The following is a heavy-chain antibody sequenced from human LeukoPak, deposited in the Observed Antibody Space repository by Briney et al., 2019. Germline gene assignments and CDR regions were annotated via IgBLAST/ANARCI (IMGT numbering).Heavy chain of an antibody. CDR3: ARDVTTYYYDSSGYYHNSDAFDI. V-gene: IGHV3-21*01. CDR2: ISSSSGYI. D-gene: IGHD3-22*01. J-gene: IGHJ3*02. Sequence: GGSLRLSCAASGFTFSSYSMNWVRQAPGKGLEWVSSISSSSGYIYYADSVKGRFTISRDNAKNSLYLQMNSLRAEDTAVYYCARDVTTYYYDSSGYYHNSDAFDIWGQGTMVTVSS. CDR1: GFTFSSYS.